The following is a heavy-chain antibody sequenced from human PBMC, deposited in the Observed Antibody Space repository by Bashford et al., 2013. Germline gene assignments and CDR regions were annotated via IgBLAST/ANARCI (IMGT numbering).Heavy chain of an antibody. Sequence: GSLRLSCVDSEFTVSGKYMSWVRQAPGKGLVWVSRLTTDGSATSYADSVKGRFTISRDNAKNSLYLQMNSLRAEDTAVYYCARDWSNGDYIWGQGTLVTVSS. D-gene: IGHD4-17*01. V-gene: IGHV3-74*01. CDR1: EFTVSGKY. CDR3: ARDWSNGDYI. CDR2: LTTDGSAT. J-gene: IGHJ1*01.